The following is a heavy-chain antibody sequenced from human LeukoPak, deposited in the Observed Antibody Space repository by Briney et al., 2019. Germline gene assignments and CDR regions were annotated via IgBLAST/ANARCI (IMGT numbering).Heavy chain of an antibody. J-gene: IGHJ4*02. D-gene: IGHD3-16*02. CDR1: GGSISSYY. CDR2: IYYSGST. Sequence: PSETLSLTCTVSGGSISSYYWSWIRQPPGKGLEWIGYIYYSGSTNYNPSLKSRVTISVDTSKNQFSLKLSSVTAADTAVYYCARHNHPTTFGGVIVSPLFDYWGQGTLVTVSS. V-gene: IGHV4-59*08. CDR3: ARHNHPTTFGGVIVSPLFDY.